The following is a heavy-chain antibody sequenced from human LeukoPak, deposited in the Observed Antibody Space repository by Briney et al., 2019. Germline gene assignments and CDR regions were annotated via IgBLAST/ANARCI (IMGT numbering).Heavy chain of an antibody. CDR1: GFIFSSYS. V-gene: IGHV3-48*04. Sequence: GGSLRLSCAASGFIFSSYSMNWVRQAPGKGLEWVSYISSSSSTIYYADSVKGRFTISRDNAKNSLYLQMNSLRAEDTAVYYCARRSYSGFDYWGQGTLVTVSS. J-gene: IGHJ4*02. CDR3: ARRSYSGFDY. D-gene: IGHD4-11*01. CDR2: ISSSSSTI.